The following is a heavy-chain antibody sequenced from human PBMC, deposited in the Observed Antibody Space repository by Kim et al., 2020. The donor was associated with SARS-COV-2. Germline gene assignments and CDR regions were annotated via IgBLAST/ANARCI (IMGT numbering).Heavy chain of an antibody. Sequence: GRFTISRDNSKNTLYLQMNSLRAEDTAVYYCARVGQLVRSYYYYGMDVWGQGTTVTVSS. D-gene: IGHD6-6*01. J-gene: IGHJ6*02. CDR3: ARVGQLVRSYYYYGMDV. V-gene: IGHV3-30*07.